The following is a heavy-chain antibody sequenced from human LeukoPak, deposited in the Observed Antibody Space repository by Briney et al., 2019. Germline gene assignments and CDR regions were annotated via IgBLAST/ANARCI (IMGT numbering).Heavy chain of an antibody. CDR1: GFSFGGHW. CDR2: INQNGSLT. V-gene: IGHV3-7*04. Sequence: GGSLRLSCVASGFSFGGHWMTWARQAPGKGLEWVATINQNGSLTYYVDSVEGRFTISRDNAMKSLFLKMNRLRGEDVGVYYCARVNWIGVLFDCWGQGTPVTVSS. D-gene: IGHD1-1*01. CDR3: ARVNWIGVLFDC. J-gene: IGHJ5*01.